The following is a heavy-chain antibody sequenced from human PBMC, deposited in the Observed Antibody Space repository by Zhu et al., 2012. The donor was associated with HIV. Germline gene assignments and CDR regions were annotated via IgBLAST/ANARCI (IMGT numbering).Heavy chain of an antibody. CDR2: IYHSGST. D-gene: IGHD4-17*01. V-gene: IGHV4-38-2*01. CDR1: GYSISSGYY. J-gene: IGHJ4*02. Sequence: QVQLQESGPGLVKPSETLSLTCAVSGYSISSGYYWGWIRQPPGKGLEWIGSIYHSGSTYYNPSLKSRVTISVDTSKNQFSLKLSSVTAADTAVYYCATASSRYGDYGAHFDYWGQGTLVTVSS. CDR3: ATASSRYGDYGAHFDY.